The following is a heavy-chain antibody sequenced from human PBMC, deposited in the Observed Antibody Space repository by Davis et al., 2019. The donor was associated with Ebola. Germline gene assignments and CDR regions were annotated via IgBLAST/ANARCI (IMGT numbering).Heavy chain of an antibody. CDR3: ARVSPRGRYSYY. CDR2: INHSGST. D-gene: IGHD5-18*01. J-gene: IGHJ4*02. Sequence: SESLSLTCAVYGGSFSGYYWSWIRQPPGKGLEWIGEINHSGSTNYNPSLKSRVTISVDTFKNQFSLKLSSVTAADTAVYYCARVSPRGRYSYYWGQGTLVTVSS. V-gene: IGHV4-34*01. CDR1: GGSFSGYY.